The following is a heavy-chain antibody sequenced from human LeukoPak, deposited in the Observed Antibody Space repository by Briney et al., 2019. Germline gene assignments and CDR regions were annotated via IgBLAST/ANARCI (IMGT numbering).Heavy chain of an antibody. D-gene: IGHD7-27*01. J-gene: IGHJ4*02. CDR3: ARDLWGSDKCYYFDS. V-gene: IGHV6-1*01. CDR2: TYYRSKWSN. CDR1: GDSVSSNSAT. Sequence: SQTLSLTCAISGDSVSSNSATWNWIRQSPSRGLEWLGRTYYRSKWSNDYAVSVKSRISITPDTSKNQFSLQLNSVTPEDTAVYYRARDLWGSDKCYYFDSWGQGTLVTVSS.